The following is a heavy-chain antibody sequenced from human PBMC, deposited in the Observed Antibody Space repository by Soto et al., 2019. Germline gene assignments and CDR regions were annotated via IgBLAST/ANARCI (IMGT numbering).Heavy chain of an antibody. Sequence: SETLSLTCTVSSGSISSYYWSWIRQPPGKELEWIGYIYYSGSTNYNPSLKSRVTISVDTSKNQFSLKLSSVTAADTAVYYCAAEYYYDDRGSMRYFDYWGQGTLVTVS. J-gene: IGHJ4*02. CDR1: SGSISSYY. V-gene: IGHV4-59*01. CDR2: IYYSGST. D-gene: IGHD3-22*01. CDR3: AAEYYYDDRGSMRYFDY.